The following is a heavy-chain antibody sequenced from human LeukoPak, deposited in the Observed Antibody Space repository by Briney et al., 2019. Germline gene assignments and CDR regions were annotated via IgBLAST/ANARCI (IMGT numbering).Heavy chain of an antibody. CDR2: IYYSGST. CDR3: AREYSALDY. V-gene: IGHV4-61*08. CDR1: GDPISTSSDY. D-gene: IGHD5-12*01. Sequence: SETLSLTCTVSGDPISTSSDYKWTWIRQPPRKGLEWIGYIYYSGSTNYNPSLQSRVTISVDTSNNQFSLKLTSVTAADTAVYYCAREYSALDYWGQGTLVTVSS. J-gene: IGHJ4*02.